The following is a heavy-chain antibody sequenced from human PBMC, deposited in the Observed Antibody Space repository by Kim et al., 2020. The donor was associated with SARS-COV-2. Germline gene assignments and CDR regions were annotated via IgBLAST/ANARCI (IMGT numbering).Heavy chain of an antibody. CDR3: SKDGKGHGDSHLFDS. CDR2: NIGDGGTR. V-gene: IGHV3-23*01. D-gene: IGHD4-17*01. CDR1: GFTFSNYA. Sequence: GGSLRLSCTASGFTFSNYAMNWVRQAPGKGLEWVSNIGDGGTRYYEDSAKGGLTISCNNSTETPHLQLKSRLSADTARYYYSKDGKGHGDSHLFDSWG. J-gene: IGHJ5*01.